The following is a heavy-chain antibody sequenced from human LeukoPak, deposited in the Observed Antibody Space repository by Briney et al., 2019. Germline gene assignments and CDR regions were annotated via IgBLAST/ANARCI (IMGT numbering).Heavy chain of an antibody. Sequence: GASVKVSCKASGYTFTGYYMHWVRQAPGQGLEWMGWINPNSGGTNYAQKFQGRVTMTRDTSISTAYMELSRLRSDDTAVYYCARDLTVVTATRPYYYYMDVWGKGTTVTVSS. D-gene: IGHD2-21*02. CDR3: ARDLTVVTATRPYYYYMDV. CDR2: INPNSGGT. J-gene: IGHJ6*03. V-gene: IGHV1-2*02. CDR1: GYTFTGYY.